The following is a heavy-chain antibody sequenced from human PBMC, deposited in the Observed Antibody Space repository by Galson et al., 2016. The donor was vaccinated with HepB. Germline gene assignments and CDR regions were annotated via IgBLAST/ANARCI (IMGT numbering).Heavy chain of an antibody. CDR2: INDGGGNR. J-gene: IGHJ4*01. CDR1: GFTFSSYA. Sequence: SLRLSCAASGFTFSSYAMSWVRQAPGKGLEWVSTINDGGGNRHYADPVKGRFTISRDNSNNMLYLQINSLRVDDTAIYYCAKDVGAVFFDYWGHGSLVTVSS. CDR3: AKDVGAVFFDY. D-gene: IGHD1-26*01. V-gene: IGHV3-23*01.